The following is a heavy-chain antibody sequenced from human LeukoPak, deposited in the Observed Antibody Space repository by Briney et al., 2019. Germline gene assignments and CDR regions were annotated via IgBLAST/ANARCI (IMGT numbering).Heavy chain of an antibody. Sequence: SGGSLRLSCAASGFTFSSYAMHWVRQAPGKGLEWVAVISYDGSNKYYADSVKGRFTISRDNAKNSLYLQMNSLRAEDTAVYYCARGNHFHHPTIPRGHNWFDPWGRGTLVTVSS. D-gene: IGHD1-14*01. CDR3: ARGNHFHHPTIPRGHNWFDP. V-gene: IGHV3-30-3*01. CDR1: GFTFSSYA. CDR2: ISYDGSNK. J-gene: IGHJ5*02.